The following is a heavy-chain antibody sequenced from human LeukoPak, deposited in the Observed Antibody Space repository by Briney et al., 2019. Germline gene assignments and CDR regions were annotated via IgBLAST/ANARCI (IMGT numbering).Heavy chain of an antibody. Sequence: GASVKVSCKASGYTFTSYGISWVRQAPGQGLEWMGWISAYNGNTNYAQKLQGRVTMTTDTSTSTAYMELRSLRSDDTAVYYCARVNPYYDILTGYYAYNWFDPWGQGTLVTISS. CDR2: ISAYNGNT. V-gene: IGHV1-18*01. D-gene: IGHD3-9*01. J-gene: IGHJ5*02. CDR3: ARVNPYYDILTGYYAYNWFDP. CDR1: GYTFTSYG.